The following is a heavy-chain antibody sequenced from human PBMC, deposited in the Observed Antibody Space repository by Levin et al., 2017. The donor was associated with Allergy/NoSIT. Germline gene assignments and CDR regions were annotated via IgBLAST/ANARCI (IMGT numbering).Heavy chain of an antibody. CDR2: IIPIFGTA. V-gene: IGHV1-69*06. CDR3: ARVPRGVGALTFKPHKYYFDY. J-gene: IGHJ4*02. D-gene: IGHD1-26*01. Sequence: KISCKASGGTFSSYAISWVRQAPGQGLEWMGGIIPIFGTANYAQKFQGRVTITADKSTSTAYMELSSLRSEDTAVYYCARVPRGVGALTFKPHKYYFDYWGQGTLVTVSS. CDR1: GGTFSSYA.